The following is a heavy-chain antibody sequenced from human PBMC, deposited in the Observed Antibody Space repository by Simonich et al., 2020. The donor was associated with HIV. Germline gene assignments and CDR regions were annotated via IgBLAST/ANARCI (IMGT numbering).Heavy chain of an antibody. CDR2: IYYRGNT. CDR3: AAMPYYYYYMDV. CDR1: GGSISSSRYY. D-gene: IGHD2-2*01. V-gene: IGHV4-39*01. J-gene: IGHJ6*03. Sequence: QLQLQESGPGLVKPSETLSLTCTVSGGSISSSRYYGGWIRQPPGKGLEWIGSIYYRGNTYYNPSRKSRLTISVDTSKNQFSLKLSSVTAADTAVYYCAAMPYYYYYMDVWGKGTTVTVSS.